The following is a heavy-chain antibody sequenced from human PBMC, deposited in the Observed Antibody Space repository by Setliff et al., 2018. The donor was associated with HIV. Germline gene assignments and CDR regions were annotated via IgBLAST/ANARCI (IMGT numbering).Heavy chain of an antibody. V-gene: IGHV4-61*09. CDR1: GGSISSGSYY. J-gene: IGHJ6*02. D-gene: IGHD4-17*01. CDR2: IYTSGNT. Sequence: ASETLSLTCTVSGGSISSGSYYWNWIRQPAGKGLEWIGHIYTSGNTNYNPSLKSRVTISVDTSKNQFSLKLSSVTAADTAVYYCARDLVVSYGEYYGMGVWGQGTTVTVS. CDR3: ARDLVVSYGEYYGMGV.